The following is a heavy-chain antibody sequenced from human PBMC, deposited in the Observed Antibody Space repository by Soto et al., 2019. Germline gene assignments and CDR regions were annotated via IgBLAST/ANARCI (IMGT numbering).Heavy chain of an antibody. J-gene: IGHJ6*02. V-gene: IGHV1-69*12. CDR1: GCTFNSHG. CDR2: ISANFRKT. Sequence: QVQLVQSGAEVKKPGASVKISCKASGCTFNSHGISWVRQAPGQGLEWMGGISANFRKTNYAQKFQGRVTITADESTSPGYMELSSLSSADTAVNYCARAYSTSPENTYCYAVDVWGQGTRVNVSS. CDR3: ARAYSTSPENTYCYAVDV. D-gene: IGHD6-13*01.